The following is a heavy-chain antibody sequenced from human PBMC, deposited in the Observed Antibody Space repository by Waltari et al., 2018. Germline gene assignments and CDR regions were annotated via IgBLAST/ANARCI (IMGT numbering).Heavy chain of an antibody. Sequence: ELQLLEAGGGLVQPGGSLRLSCGPSGFTFSSPPMPWVRQAPGKGLEWVSAISGSGDSVFYAESVKGRFTVSRDNSKNTLFLEMNSLRAEETAVYFCARDWRRSLEYLDWLLFALDYWGQGTLVTVSS. CDR2: ISGSGDSV. D-gene: IGHD3-9*01. V-gene: IGHV3-23*01. CDR1: GFTFSSPP. CDR3: ARDWRRSLEYLDWLLFALDY. J-gene: IGHJ4*02.